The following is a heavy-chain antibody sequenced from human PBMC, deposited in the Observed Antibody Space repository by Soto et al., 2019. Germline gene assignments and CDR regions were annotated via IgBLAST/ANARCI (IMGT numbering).Heavy chain of an antibody. CDR1: GGSFSGYY. CDR3: ARTALYCSSASCYQADMDV. J-gene: IGHJ6*02. V-gene: IGHV4-34*01. CDR2: INHSGST. D-gene: IGHD2-2*01. Sequence: QVQLQQWGARLLKPSETLSLTCAVYGGSFSGYYWSWIRQPPGKGLEWIGEINHSGSTNYNPSLKSRVTISVDTSKNQFSLRLSSVTAADTAVYYCARTALYCSSASCYQADMDVWGQGTTVTVSS.